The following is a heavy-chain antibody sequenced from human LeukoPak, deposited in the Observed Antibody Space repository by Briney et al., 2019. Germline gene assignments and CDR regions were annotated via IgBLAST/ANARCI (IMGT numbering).Heavy chain of an antibody. Sequence: SETLSLTCTVSGGSVSSGSYCWSWIRQPPGKGLEWIGYIYYSGSTNYNPSLKSRVTISVDTSKNQFSLKLSSVTAADTAVYYCARDRVGATRTGDWGQGTLVTVSS. D-gene: IGHD1-26*01. CDR1: GGSVSSGSYC. CDR3: ARDRVGATRTGD. J-gene: IGHJ4*02. CDR2: IYYSGST. V-gene: IGHV4-61*01.